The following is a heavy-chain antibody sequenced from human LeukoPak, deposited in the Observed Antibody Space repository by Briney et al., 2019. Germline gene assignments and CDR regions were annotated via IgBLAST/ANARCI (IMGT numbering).Heavy chain of an antibody. CDR3: AKDRTAAGTSGFDY. CDR2: IWYDGRTE. J-gene: IGHJ4*02. D-gene: IGHD6-13*01. Sequence: GGSLRLSCAASGFSFSTYGMHWVRQAPGKGLEWVAVIWYDGRTENYADSVKGRFTISRDNSKNTLYLQMNSLRAEDTAVFYCAKDRTAAGTSGFDYWGQGTLVTVSS. V-gene: IGHV3-33*06. CDR1: GFSFSTYG.